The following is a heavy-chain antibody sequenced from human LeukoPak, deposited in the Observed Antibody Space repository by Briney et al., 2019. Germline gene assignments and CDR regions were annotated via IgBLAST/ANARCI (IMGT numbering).Heavy chain of an antibody. J-gene: IGHJ6*03. CDR1: GYTFTSYG. V-gene: IGHV1-18*01. CDR3: ARASPLMGFGELPYHYYYYYMDV. Sequence: ASVKVSCKASGYTFTSYGISWVRQAPGQGLEWMGWISAYNGNTNYAQKLQGRVTMTTDTSTSTAYMELRSLRSDDTAVYYCARASPLMGFGELPYHYYYYYMDVWGKGTTVTVSS. CDR2: ISAYNGNT. D-gene: IGHD3-10*01.